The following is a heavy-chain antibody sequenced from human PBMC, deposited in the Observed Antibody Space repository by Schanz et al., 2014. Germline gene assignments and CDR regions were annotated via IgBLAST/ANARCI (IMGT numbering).Heavy chain of an antibody. CDR1: GFTFSRYA. V-gene: IGHV3-30*04. CDR3: ARESPFGGYCFSH. J-gene: IGHJ4*02. CDR2: ISNDGSDE. D-gene: IGHD2-21*01. Sequence: QVQLVESGGGVVQPGRSVRLSCAASGFTFSRYAMHWVRQAPGKGLEWVAVISNDGSDEHYADSVKGRFTISRDNSKNTLYLQMNTLKAEATAVYYGARESPFGGYCFSHWGQGTLVTVSS.